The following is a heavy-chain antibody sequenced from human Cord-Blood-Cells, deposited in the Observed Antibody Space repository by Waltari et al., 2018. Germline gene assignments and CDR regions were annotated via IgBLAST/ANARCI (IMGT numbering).Heavy chain of an antibody. V-gene: IGHV3-21*01. J-gene: IGHJ3*02. D-gene: IGHD1-26*01. CDR3: ARGTLIVGALIDI. Sequence: EVQLVESGGGLVKPGGSLRLSCAASGFTFSSYSMNLVRQAPGKWLEWVVSISGSRSYIYYADSVKGRFTISRDNAKNSLYLQMNSLRAEDTAVYYCARGTLIVGALIDIWGQGTMVTVSS. CDR2: ISGSRSYI. CDR1: GFTFSSYS.